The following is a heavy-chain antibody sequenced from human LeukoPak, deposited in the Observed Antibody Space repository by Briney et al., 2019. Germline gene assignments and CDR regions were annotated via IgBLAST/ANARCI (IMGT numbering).Heavy chain of an antibody. J-gene: IGHJ4*02. CDR1: GDXISTYY. V-gene: IGHV4-59*01. CDR2: MFYSGSA. D-gene: IGHD1-1*01. CDR3: ARGGTLFDY. Sequence: SETLSLTCSVSGDXISTYYWSWIRQPPGKGLEWIGYMFYSGSANYNPSLKSRVTISVDTSKNQFSLRLSSVTAADTAVYYCARGGTLFDYWGQGTLVTVSS.